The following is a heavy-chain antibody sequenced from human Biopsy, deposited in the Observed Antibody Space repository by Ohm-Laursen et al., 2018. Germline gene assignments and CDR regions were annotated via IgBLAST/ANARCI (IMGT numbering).Heavy chain of an antibody. CDR2: IYYSGST. D-gene: IGHD5-18*01. CDR1: DGSINSYY. CDR3: ARGSSYGYDFDY. V-gene: IGHV4-59*07. Sequence: SDTLSLTCTVSDGSINSYYWNWIRQPPGKRLEWTGNIYYSGSTNFNPSLKSRVTISVDTSKNQFSLKLSSVTAADTAVYFCARGSSYGYDFDYWGQGTLAAVSS. J-gene: IGHJ4*02.